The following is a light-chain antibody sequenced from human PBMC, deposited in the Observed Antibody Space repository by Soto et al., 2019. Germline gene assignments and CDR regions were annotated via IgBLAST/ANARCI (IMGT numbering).Light chain of an antibody. CDR1: SSDVGVYNY. J-gene: IGLJ1*01. V-gene: IGLV2-11*01. Sequence: QSVLTQPRSVSGSPGQSVTISCTGTSSDVGVYNYVSWYQQCPGKAPKIMIYDVSKRPSGVPDRFSGSKSDNTASLTISGLQAEDEADYYCCSYAGSYTFVFRIGTKVTAL. CDR3: CSYAGSYTFV. CDR2: DVS.